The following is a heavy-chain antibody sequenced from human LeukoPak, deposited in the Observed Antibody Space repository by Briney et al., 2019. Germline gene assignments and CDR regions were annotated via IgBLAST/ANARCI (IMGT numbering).Heavy chain of an antibody. CDR3: ARGLTSIAVADTRFDY. J-gene: IGHJ4*02. CDR1: GGSFSGYY. V-gene: IGHV4-34*01. Sequence: SETLSLTCAVYGGSFSGYYWSWIRQPPGKGLEWIGEINHSGSTNYNPSLKSRVTISVDTSKNQLSLKLSSVTAADTAVYYCARGLTSIAVADTRFDYWGQGTLVTVSS. D-gene: IGHD6-19*01. CDR2: INHSGST.